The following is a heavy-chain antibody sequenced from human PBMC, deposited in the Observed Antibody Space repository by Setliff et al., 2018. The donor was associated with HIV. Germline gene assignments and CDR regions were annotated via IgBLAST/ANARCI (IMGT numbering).Heavy chain of an antibody. D-gene: IGHD6-13*01. CDR1: GGSFSGYY. J-gene: IGHJ4*02. CDR3: ARTYSSSWYSSHLWVDY. Sequence: SETLSLTCAVYGGSFSGYYWSWIRQPPGKGLEWIGEINHSGSTNYNPSLKSRVTISVDTSKKQFSLKLSSVTAADTAVYYCARTYSSSWYSSHLWVDYWGQGTLVTVSS. CDR2: INHSGST. V-gene: IGHV4-34*01.